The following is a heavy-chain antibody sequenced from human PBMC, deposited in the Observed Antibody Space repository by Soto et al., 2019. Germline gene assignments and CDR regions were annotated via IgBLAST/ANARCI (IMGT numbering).Heavy chain of an antibody. CDR1: GGSFSGYY. CDR2: INHSGST. Sequence: SETLSLTCAVYGGSFSGYYWSWIRQPPGKGLEWIGEINHSGSTNYNPSLKSRVTISVDTSKNQFSLKLSSVTAADTAVYYCARSSWARGPPYWGQGTLVTVSS. V-gene: IGHV4-34*01. CDR3: ARSSWARGPPY. D-gene: IGHD6-13*01. J-gene: IGHJ4*02.